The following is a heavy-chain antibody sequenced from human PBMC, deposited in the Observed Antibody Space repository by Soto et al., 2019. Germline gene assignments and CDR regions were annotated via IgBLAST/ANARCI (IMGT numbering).Heavy chain of an antibody. CDR2: IIPILGIA. D-gene: IGHD1-7*01. V-gene: IGHV1-69*04. CDR3: AGDLPNELELRSDY. J-gene: IGHJ4*02. CDR1: GGTFSSYT. Sequence: QVQLVHSGAEVKKPGSSVKVSCKASGGTFSSYTISWVRQAPGQGLEWMGRIIPILGIANYAQKYQGRVPNTADKSTGTAYMELSSLRSEDTAVYYCAGDLPNELELRSDYWGQVTLVTVSS.